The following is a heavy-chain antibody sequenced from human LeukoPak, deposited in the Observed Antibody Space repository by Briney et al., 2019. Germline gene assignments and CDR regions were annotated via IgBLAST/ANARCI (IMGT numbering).Heavy chain of an antibody. CDR2: IWYDGSNK. J-gene: IGHJ4*02. Sequence: GGSLRLSCAASGFTFSSYGMHWVRQAPGKGLEWVAVIWYDGSNKYYADSAKGRFTISRDNSKNTLYLQMNSLRAEDTGVYYCARDIYYGSGTGDYWGQGTLVTVSS. CDR1: GFTFSSYG. CDR3: ARDIYYGSGTGDY. V-gene: IGHV3-33*01. D-gene: IGHD3-10*01.